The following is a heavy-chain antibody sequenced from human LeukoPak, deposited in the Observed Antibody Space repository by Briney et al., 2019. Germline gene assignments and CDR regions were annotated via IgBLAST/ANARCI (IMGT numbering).Heavy chain of an antibody. CDR3: ARGGSGTYYHY. CDR2: VSYSGST. CDR1: GGSINSYY. Sequence: KPSETLSLTCTVSGGSINSYYWSWLRQPPGKELEWIGYVSYSGSTNYNPSLKSRVTISVDTSKNQFSLKLSSVTAADTAVYYCARGGSGTYYHYWGQGTLVTVSS. J-gene: IGHJ4*02. D-gene: IGHD1-26*01. V-gene: IGHV4-59*01.